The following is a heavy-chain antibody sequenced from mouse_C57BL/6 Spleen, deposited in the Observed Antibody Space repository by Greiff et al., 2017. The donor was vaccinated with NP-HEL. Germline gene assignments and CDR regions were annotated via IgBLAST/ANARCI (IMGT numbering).Heavy chain of an antibody. CDR3: ARGGDYDDAMDY. CDR2: ISYDGSN. J-gene: IGHJ4*01. D-gene: IGHD2-4*01. V-gene: IGHV3-6*01. CDR1: GYSITSGYY. Sequence: DVKLVESGPGLVKPSQSLSLTCSVTGYSITSGYYWNWIRQFPGNKLEWMGYISYDGSNNYNPSLKNRISITRDTSKNQFFLKLNSVTTEDTATYYCARGGDYDDAMDYWGQGTSVTVSS.